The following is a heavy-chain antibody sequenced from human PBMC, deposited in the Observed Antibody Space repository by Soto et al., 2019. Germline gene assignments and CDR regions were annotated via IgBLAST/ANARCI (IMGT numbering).Heavy chain of an antibody. CDR3: AKEGVSFSTSCSRCYGLDV. Sequence: QVQLVESGGGVVQPGRSLRLSCAASRFTFSTSGMHWVRQDPGKGLEWVAALSHDGSNKYYAGSVKGRFTISRDKSNNTLYLEMDSLRLDDTAVYYCAKEGVSFSTSCSRCYGLDVWGQGTPVTVSS. J-gene: IGHJ6*02. D-gene: IGHD2-2*01. CDR2: LSHDGSNK. CDR1: RFTFSTSG. V-gene: IGHV3-30*18.